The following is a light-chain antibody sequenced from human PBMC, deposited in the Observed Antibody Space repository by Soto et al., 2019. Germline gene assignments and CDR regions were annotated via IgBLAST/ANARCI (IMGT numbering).Light chain of an antibody. V-gene: IGLV6-57*01. CDR2: EDN. J-gene: IGLJ3*02. CDR3: QSYDATNQV. CDR1: SGSIASNY. Sequence: NFMLTQPHSVSESPGKTVIISCTRSSGSIASNYVQWYQQRPGSSPTTVIYEDNQRPSAVPARFSGSIDSSYNSASLTISGLEHEDEADYYCQSYDATNQVFGGGTKLTVL.